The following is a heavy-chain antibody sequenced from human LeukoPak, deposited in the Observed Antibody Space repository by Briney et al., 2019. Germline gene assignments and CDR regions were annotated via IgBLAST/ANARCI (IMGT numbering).Heavy chain of an antibody. V-gene: IGHV3-53*05. CDR2: IYSGGST. CDR1: GFTVSGNY. CDR3: AQGTKAYYGSGTFYLSRDHFISR. D-gene: IGHD3-10*01. J-gene: IGHJ4*02. Sequence: GGSLRLSCAASGFTVSGNYMSWVRQAPGKGLEWVSVIYSGGSTYYADSVKGRFTISRDNSQHTLYLQMNSLRVEDTAVYYCAQGTKAYYGSGTFYLSRDHFISRWGQGTLVTVSS.